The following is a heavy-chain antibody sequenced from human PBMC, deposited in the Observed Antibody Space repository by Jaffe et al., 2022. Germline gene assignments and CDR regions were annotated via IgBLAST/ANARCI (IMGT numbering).Heavy chain of an antibody. CDR2: IYYTGTT. CDR3: ARVFKHGYSDY. V-gene: IGHV4-59*01. J-gene: IGHJ4*02. CDR1: GGSISGNY. Sequence: QVQLQESGPGLVKPSETLSLTCIVSGGSISGNYWSWIRQPPGKGLEWIGYIYYTGTTNYNPSLKSRLTMSVDTSKNQFSLNLYSVTAADTAVYYCARVFKHGYSDYWGQGTLVTVSS. D-gene: IGHD5-12*01.